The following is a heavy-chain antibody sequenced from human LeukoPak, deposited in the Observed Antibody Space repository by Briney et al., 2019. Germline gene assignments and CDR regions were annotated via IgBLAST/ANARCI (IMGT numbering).Heavy chain of an antibody. Sequence: GRSLRLSCAASGFTFSRYAMHWVRQAPGKGLEWVAVISYDGSSKYYADSVKGRFTISRDNSKNTLYLQMNSLRAEDTAVYYCARGLVVYWGQGTLVTVSS. CDR2: ISYDGSSK. CDR1: GFTFSRYA. J-gene: IGHJ4*02. V-gene: IGHV3-30-3*01. CDR3: ARGLVVY.